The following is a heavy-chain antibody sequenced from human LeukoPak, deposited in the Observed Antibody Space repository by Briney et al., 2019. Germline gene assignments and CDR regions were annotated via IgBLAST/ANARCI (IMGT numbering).Heavy chain of an antibody. V-gene: IGHV4-38-2*02. CDR2: IYHSGST. Sequence: PSETLSLTCTVSGYSISSGYYWGWIRQPPGKGLEWIGSIYHSGSTYYNPSLKSRVTISVDTSKNQFSLKLSSVTAADTAVYYCARVAYTANLDYWGQGTLVTVSS. CDR3: ARVAYTANLDY. CDR1: GYSISSGYY. D-gene: IGHD5-18*01. J-gene: IGHJ4*02.